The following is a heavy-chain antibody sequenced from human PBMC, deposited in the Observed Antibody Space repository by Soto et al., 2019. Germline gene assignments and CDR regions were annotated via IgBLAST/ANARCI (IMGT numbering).Heavy chain of an antibody. CDR1: GYSFTRYD. CDR3: TSSSGWAELQS. D-gene: IGHD6-19*01. Sequence: QGQLVQSGAELKKPGASVKVSCKASGYSFTRYDINWVRQATGHGLEWMGWMNPKTGNTGYAQKFQGRVTMTRNTTILTDYMELRSLRSEDTAIYYCTSSSGWAELQSWGQGTLVTVSS. V-gene: IGHV1-8*01. CDR2: MNPKTGNT. J-gene: IGHJ5*02.